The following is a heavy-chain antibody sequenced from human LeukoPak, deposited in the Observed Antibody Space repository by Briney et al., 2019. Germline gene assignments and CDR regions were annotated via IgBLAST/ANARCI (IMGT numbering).Heavy chain of an antibody. CDR3: ARGGGLLWFGELLPDY. Sequence: ASVKVSCKASGYTFTSYYMHWVRQAPGQGLEWMGWISAYNGNTNYAQKLQGRVTMTTDTSTSTAYMELRSLRSDDTAVYYCARGGGLLWFGELLPDYWGQGTLVTVSS. D-gene: IGHD3-10*01. J-gene: IGHJ4*02. V-gene: IGHV1-18*04. CDR1: GYTFTSYY. CDR2: ISAYNGNT.